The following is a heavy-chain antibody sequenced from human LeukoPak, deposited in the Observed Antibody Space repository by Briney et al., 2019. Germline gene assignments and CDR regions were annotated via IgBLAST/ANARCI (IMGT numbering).Heavy chain of an antibody. CDR3: ARDYYGSGSYDS. V-gene: IGHV3-20*04. J-gene: IGHJ4*02. D-gene: IGHD3-10*01. CDR1: VFPFDVYG. Sequence: PGGSLRLSCPASVFPFDVYGVSWVRKATGKGLGWVSGINWNGGSTGYADSVKGRFTISRDNAKNSLYLQMNSLRAEDTALYYCARDYYGSGSYDSWGQGTLVTVSS. CDR2: INWNGGST.